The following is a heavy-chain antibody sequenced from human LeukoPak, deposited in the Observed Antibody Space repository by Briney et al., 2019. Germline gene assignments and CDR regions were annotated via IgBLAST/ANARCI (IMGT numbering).Heavy chain of an antibody. D-gene: IGHD3-10*01. Sequence: GGSLRLSCAASGFTFSSYAMHWVRQAPGKGLEWVAVISYDGSNKYYADSVKGRFTISRDNSKNTLYLQMNSLRAEDTAVYYCARSPRGGWFRESWAPYYYYGMDVWGQGTTVTVSS. CDR1: GFTFSSYA. J-gene: IGHJ6*02. V-gene: IGHV3-30*04. CDR3: ARSPRGGWFRESWAPYYYYGMDV. CDR2: ISYDGSNK.